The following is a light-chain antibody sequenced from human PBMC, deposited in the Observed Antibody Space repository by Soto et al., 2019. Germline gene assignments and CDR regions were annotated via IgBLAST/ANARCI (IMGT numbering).Light chain of an antibody. CDR1: QSVSSN. J-gene: IGKJ5*01. V-gene: IGKV3-15*01. CDR2: GAS. CDR3: QQYYNWPRT. Sequence: EIVMTQSPATLSVSPGERATLSCRASQSVSSNLAWYQQKPGQAPRLLFYGASTGATGLPARFSGSGSGTECTLTINSLKDEDGAVYYCQQYYNWPRTFGQGTRLEIK.